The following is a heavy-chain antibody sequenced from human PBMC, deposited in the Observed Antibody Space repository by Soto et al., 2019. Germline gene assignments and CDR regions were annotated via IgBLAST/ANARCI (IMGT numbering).Heavy chain of an antibody. V-gene: IGHV4-34*01. CDR2: LDQSGGT. J-gene: IGHJ6*02. D-gene: IGHD5-12*01. CDR3: RGKTINAWSVESSAA. CDR1: GDSLRGQS. Sequence: QVQLQQWGAGLLKASETLSLTCAVVGDSLRGQSWNWIRQSPGKGLEWIGELDQSGGTNYNPSLTRRAIIAEDTSNNHCPMKLISGTAADRAVFSGRGKTINAWSVESSAAWGQGPTVTV.